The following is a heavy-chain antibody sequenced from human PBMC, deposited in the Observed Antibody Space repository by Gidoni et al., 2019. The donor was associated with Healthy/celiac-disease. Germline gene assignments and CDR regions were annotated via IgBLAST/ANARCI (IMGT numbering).Heavy chain of an antibody. CDR3: ARVGFIAAAGTWAY. D-gene: IGHD6-13*01. V-gene: IGHV3-21*01. Sequence: EVQLVESGGGLVKPGGSLRLFCAASGFTFRSYSMNWVRQAPGKGLELVSSISSSSSYIYYADSVKGRFTISRDNAKNSLYLQMNSLRAEDTAVYYCARVGFIAAAGTWAYWGQGTLVTVSS. CDR2: ISSSSSYI. CDR1: GFTFRSYS. J-gene: IGHJ4*02.